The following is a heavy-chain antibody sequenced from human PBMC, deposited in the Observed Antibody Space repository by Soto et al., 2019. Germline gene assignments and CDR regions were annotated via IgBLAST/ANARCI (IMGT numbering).Heavy chain of an antibody. CDR1: GFTFDDYA. J-gene: IGHJ4*02. V-gene: IGHV3-9*01. D-gene: IGHD4-17*01. CDR2: ISWNSGSI. Sequence: EVQLVESGGGLVQPGRSLRLSCAASGFTFDDYAMHWVRQAPGKGLEWVSGISWNSGSIGYADSVKGRFTISRDNAKNSLYLQMNSLRAEDTALYYCAKAHGHAIGRCCDYWGQGTLVTVSS. CDR3: AKAHGHAIGRCCDY.